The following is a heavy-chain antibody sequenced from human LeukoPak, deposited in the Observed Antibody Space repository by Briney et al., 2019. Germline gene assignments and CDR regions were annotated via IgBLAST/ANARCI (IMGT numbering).Heavy chain of an antibody. Sequence: PGGSLRLSCAASGFTVSSNYMSWVRQAPGKGLEWVSVIYSGGSTYYADSVKGRFTTSRDNSKNTLYLQMNSLRAEDTAVYYCARGAVAGTAAFDYWGQGTLVTVSS. V-gene: IGHV3-53*01. CDR2: IYSGGST. CDR1: GFTVSSNY. D-gene: IGHD6-19*01. CDR3: ARGAVAGTAAFDY. J-gene: IGHJ4*02.